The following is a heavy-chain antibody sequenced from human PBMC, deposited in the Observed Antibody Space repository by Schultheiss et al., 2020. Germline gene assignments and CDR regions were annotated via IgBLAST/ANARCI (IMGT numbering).Heavy chain of an antibody. D-gene: IGHD3-10*01. CDR2: IYYSGST. CDR3: ARVVHYGSGSYNDY. J-gene: IGHJ4*02. CDR1: GFTFSSYA. V-gene: IGHV4-59*12. Sequence: GSLRLSCAASGFTFSSYAMSWIRQPPGKGLEWIGYIYYSGSTNYNPSLKSRVTISVDTSKNQFSLKLSSVTAADTAVYYCARVVHYGSGSYNDYWGQGTLVTVSS.